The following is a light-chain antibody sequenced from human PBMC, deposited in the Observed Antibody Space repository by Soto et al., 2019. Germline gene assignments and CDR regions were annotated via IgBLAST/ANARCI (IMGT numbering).Light chain of an antibody. V-gene: IGKV1-13*02. CDR3: QQFNSYPLSYT. CDR2: DAS. CDR1: QGISSA. J-gene: IGKJ2*01. Sequence: AIQLTQSPSSLSASVGDRVTITCWASQGISSALAWYQQKPGKAPKLLIYDASSLESGVPSRFSGSGSGTDFTLTISSLQPEDFATYYCQQFNSYPLSYTFGQGTKLEIK.